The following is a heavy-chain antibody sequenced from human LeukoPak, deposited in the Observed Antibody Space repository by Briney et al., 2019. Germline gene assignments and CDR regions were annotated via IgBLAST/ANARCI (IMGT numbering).Heavy chain of an antibody. CDR3: ANPRDILTGYQYYFDY. CDR1: GFTFSIYA. CDR2: ISGSGGST. D-gene: IGHD3-9*01. Sequence: PGRSLRLSCAASGFTFSIYAMSWVRQAPGKGLEWVSAISGSGGSTYYADSVKGRFTISRDNSKNTLYLQMNSLRAEDTDVYYCANPRDILTGYQYYFDYWGQGTLVTVSS. J-gene: IGHJ4*02. V-gene: IGHV3-23*01.